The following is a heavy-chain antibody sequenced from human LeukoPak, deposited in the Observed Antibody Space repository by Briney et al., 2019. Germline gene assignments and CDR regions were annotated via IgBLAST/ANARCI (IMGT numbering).Heavy chain of an antibody. CDR2: INHSGST. D-gene: IGHD3-10*01. CDR3: ARRPNSPYYYGSGSYRIDY. J-gene: IGHJ4*02. CDR1: GGSFSGYY. Sequence: PSETLSLTCAVYGGSFSGYYWSWIRKPPGKGLEWIGEINHSGSTNYNPSLKSRVTISVDTSKNQFSLKLSSVTAADTAVYYCARRPNSPYYYGSGSYRIDYWGQGTLVTVSS. V-gene: IGHV4-34*01.